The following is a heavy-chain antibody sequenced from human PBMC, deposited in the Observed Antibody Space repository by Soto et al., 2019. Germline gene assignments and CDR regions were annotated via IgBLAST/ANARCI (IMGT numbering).Heavy chain of an antibody. V-gene: IGHV4-39*01. CDR1: GSSINSSGYY. CDR2: MFYGVST. CDR3: ARLPSRHLVDY. D-gene: IGHD3-3*02. J-gene: IGHJ4*02. Sequence: SETLSLTCTVSGSSINSSGYYWGWIRQPPGKGLEWIGSMFYGVSTYYNPSLKSRVTVSVDTSKNQFPLNLGSVTAADTAVYYCARLPSRHLVDYWGQGTLVTVS.